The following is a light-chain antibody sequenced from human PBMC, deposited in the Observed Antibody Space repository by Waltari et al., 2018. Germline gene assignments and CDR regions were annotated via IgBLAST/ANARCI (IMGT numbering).Light chain of an antibody. J-gene: IGKJ2*01. Sequence: DIQMTQSPSSLSASVGDRVTITCQASQDISNYLNWYQQKPGKAPNLLLYDASNLETGVPSRFSGSGSGTDFTFTISSLQPEDIATYYCQQYDNLPYTFGQGTKLEIK. CDR2: DAS. CDR3: QQYDNLPYT. CDR1: QDISNY. V-gene: IGKV1-33*01.